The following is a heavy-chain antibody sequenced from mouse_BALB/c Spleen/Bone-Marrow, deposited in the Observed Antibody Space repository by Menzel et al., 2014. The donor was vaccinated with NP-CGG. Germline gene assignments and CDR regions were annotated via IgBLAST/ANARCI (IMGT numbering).Heavy chain of an antibody. D-gene: IGHD4-1*01. CDR2: ISNGSSTI. CDR1: GFTFSSFG. V-gene: IGHV5-17*02. Sequence: EVKLVESGGGLVQPGGSRELSCAASGFTFSSFGVHWVRQAPEKGLEWVAYISNGSSTIYYADTVKGRFTISRDNPKNTLFLQVTSLRSEDTAMYYCTRGGNWDDFDYWGQGTTLTVSS. J-gene: IGHJ2*01. CDR3: TRGGNWDDFDY.